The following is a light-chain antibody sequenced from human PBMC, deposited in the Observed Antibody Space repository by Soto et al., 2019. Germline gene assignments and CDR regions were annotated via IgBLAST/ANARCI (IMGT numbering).Light chain of an antibody. CDR1: SSDVGGYTF. Sequence: QSVLPKPRSVTGSPGQSVTISCTGTSSDVGGYTFVSWYQQHPAKAPKLMIYDVNRRPSGVPDRFSGSKSGNTASLTISGLQAEDEADYYCCSYAGSYTLYVFGTGTKVTVL. V-gene: IGLV2-11*01. CDR2: DVN. CDR3: CSYAGSYTLYV. J-gene: IGLJ1*01.